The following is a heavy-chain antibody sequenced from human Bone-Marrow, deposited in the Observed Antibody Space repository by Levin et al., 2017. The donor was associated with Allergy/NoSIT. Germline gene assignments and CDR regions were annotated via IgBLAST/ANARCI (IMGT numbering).Heavy chain of an antibody. CDR3: ARAGRDTSPVVDF. J-gene: IGHJ4*02. Sequence: SETLSLTCTVSGGSITSDGYYWSWIRQRPGMGLEWIGYISYFGGTFYSPSLEGRVTISADTSKNQFSLKFNSVTAADTAVDCCARAGRDTSPVVDFWGQGTLVTVSP. D-gene: IGHD5-18*01. CDR2: ISYFGGT. CDR1: GGSITSDGYY. V-gene: IGHV4-31*03.